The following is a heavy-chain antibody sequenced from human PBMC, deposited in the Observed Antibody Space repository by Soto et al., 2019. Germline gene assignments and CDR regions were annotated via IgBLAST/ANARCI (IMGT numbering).Heavy chain of an antibody. J-gene: IGHJ4*02. CDR3: ARDAGNADYDY. CDR2: IHGTRSII. D-gene: IGHD3-16*01. V-gene: IGHV3-48*02. CDR1: GFTFSTHA. Sequence: EVQLVESGGGLVQPGGSLRLSCAVSGFTFSTHAMNWVRQAPGKGLEWVAYIHGTRSIIYYADSVKGRFTISRDNAKNSLFLQMDSLRDEDTAVYYCARDAGNADYDYWGEVTLVTVSS.